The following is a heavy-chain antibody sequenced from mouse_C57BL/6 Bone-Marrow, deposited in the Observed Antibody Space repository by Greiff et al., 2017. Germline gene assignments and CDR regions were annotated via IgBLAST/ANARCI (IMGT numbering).Heavy chain of an antibody. CDR1: GYTFTSYW. CDR3: ARSGELAPDY. CDR2: IYPSDSET. J-gene: IGHJ2*01. D-gene: IGHD4-1*01. V-gene: IGHV1-61*01. Sequence: QVHVKQSGAELVRPGSSVKLSCKASGYTFTSYWMDWVKQRPGQGLEWIGNIYPSDSETHYNQKFKDKATLTVDKSSSTAYMQLSSLTSEDSAVYYCARSGELAPDYGGQGTTLTVSS.